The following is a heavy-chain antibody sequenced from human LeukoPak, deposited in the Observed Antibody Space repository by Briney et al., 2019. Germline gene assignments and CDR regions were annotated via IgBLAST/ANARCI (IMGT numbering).Heavy chain of an antibody. CDR1: GFTFSSYD. D-gene: IGHD4-11*01. CDR2: IGTAGDT. J-gene: IGHJ6*03. Sequence: GGSLRLSCAASGFTFSSYDMHWVRQATGKGLEWVSAIGTAGDTYYPGSVKGRFTISRENAKNSLYLQMNSLRAGDTAVYYCARDRRSTTVTTYYYYYYMDVWGKGTTVTVSS. V-gene: IGHV3-13*01. CDR3: ARDRRSTTVTTYYYYYYMDV.